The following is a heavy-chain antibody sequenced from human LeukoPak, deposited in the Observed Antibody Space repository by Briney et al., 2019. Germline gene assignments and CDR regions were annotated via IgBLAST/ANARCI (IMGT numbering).Heavy chain of an antibody. D-gene: IGHD3-3*01. J-gene: IGHJ4*02. CDR3: AKDRGLRFLEWFFDY. V-gene: IGHV3-23*01. CDR1: GFTLRTYA. Sequence: PGGSLRLSCAASGFTLRTYAMSWVRQAPGKGLEWVSAISGSDGSTYYAASVKGRFTISRDNSKNTLYLQMNSLRAEDTAVYYCAKDRGLRFLEWFFDYWGQGTLVTVSS. CDR2: ISGSDGST.